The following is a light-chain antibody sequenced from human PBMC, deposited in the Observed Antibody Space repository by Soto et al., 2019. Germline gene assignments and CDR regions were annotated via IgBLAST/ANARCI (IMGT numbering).Light chain of an antibody. V-gene: IGKV1-33*01. CDR3: QHYDTFPYT. CDR2: DAS. J-gene: IGKJ2*01. CDR1: QDITNY. Sequence: DIQMTQSPSSLSVSVGDRVTITCQASQDITNYLNWFQQKPGKAPKLLIYDASTLESGVPSRFSGRGFGTHFTFTISSLQPEDVATYYCQHYDTFPYTFGLGTKLEIK.